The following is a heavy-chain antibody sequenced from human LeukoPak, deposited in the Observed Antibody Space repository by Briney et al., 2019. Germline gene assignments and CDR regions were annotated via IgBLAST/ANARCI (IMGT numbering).Heavy chain of an antibody. Sequence: GGSLSLSCAASGFTFSSYSVNWVGQAPGKGLEWVSSISSSSSYIYYADSVKGRFTISRDNGKNSLYLQMNSLRAEDTAVYYCARDRVAAAGIGPYGMDVWGQGTTVTVSS. V-gene: IGHV3-21*01. D-gene: IGHD6-13*01. CDR1: GFTFSSYS. CDR3: ARDRVAAAGIGPYGMDV. CDR2: ISSSSSYI. J-gene: IGHJ6*02.